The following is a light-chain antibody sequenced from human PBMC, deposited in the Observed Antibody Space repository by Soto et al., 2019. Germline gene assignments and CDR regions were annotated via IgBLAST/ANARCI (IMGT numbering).Light chain of an antibody. V-gene: IGLV1-44*01. CDR1: SSNIGKNT. Sequence: QSALTQPPSASGTPGQRVIVSCSGSSSNIGKNTVNWYQQLPGTAPKLLIYTNDQRPSGVPDRFSGSKSGTSASLAISGLQYEDEADYYCAAWDDSLNAFYVFGTGTKVTV. CDR3: AAWDDSLNAFYV. J-gene: IGLJ1*01. CDR2: TND.